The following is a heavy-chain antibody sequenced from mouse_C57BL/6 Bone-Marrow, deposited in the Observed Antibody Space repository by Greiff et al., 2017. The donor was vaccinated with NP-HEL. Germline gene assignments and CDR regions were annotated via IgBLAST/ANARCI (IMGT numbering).Heavy chain of an antibody. Sequence: VQLQQSGPGLVKPSQSLSLTCSVTGYSITSGYYWNWIRQFPGNKLEWMGYISYDGSNNYNPSLKNRISITRDTSKNQFFLKLNSVTTEDTATYYCARDATTVVEGVDYWGQGTSVTVSS. D-gene: IGHD1-1*01. V-gene: IGHV3-6*01. CDR1: GYSITSGYY. CDR2: ISYDGSN. J-gene: IGHJ4*01. CDR3: ARDATTVVEGVDY.